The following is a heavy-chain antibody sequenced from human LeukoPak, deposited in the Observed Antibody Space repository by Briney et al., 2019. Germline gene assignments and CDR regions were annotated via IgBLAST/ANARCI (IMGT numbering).Heavy chain of an antibody. D-gene: IGHD4/OR15-4a*01. CDR3: ASHPASDPGAFDP. V-gene: IGHV4-59*01. J-gene: IGHJ5*02. Sequence: SETLSLTCTVSGGSISSYYWSWLRQPPGKGLEWIGYIYYSGSTNYNPSLKSRVTISVDTSKNQFSLKLSSVTAADTAVYYCASHPASDPGAFDPWGQGTLVTVSS. CDR1: GGSISSYY. CDR2: IYYSGST.